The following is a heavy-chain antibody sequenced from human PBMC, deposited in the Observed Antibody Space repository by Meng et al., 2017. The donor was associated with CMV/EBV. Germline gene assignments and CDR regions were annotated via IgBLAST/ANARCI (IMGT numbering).Heavy chain of an antibody. J-gene: IGHJ6*02. CDR3: ATGGVVVPAGYYYGMDV. D-gene: IGHD2-2*01. Sequence: GGSLRLSCAASGFTFGHYNMNWVRQAPGKGLEWVSSITTSSNYIYYADSVKGRFTVSRDNAKNSLYLQMNSLRAEDTAVYYCATGGVVVPAGYYYGMDVWGQGTTVTVFS. CDR2: ITTSSNYI. CDR1: GFTFGHYN. V-gene: IGHV3-21*01.